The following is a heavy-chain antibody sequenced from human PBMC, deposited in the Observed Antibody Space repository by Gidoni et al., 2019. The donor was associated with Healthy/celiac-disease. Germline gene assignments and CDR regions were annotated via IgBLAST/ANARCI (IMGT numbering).Heavy chain of an antibody. V-gene: IGHV3-48*03. CDR3: ARGPMIGGYFDY. CDR2: ISSSGSTI. D-gene: IGHD3-22*01. J-gene: IGHJ4*02. Sequence: GLEWVSYISSSGSTIYYADSVKGRFTISRDNAKNSLYLQMNSLRAEDTAVYYCARGPMIGGYFDYWGQGTLVTVSS.